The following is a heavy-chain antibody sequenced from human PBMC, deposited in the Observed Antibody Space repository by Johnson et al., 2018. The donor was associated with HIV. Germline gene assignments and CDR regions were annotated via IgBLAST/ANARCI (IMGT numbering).Heavy chain of an antibody. CDR1: GFTVSSNY. D-gene: IGHD6-19*01. V-gene: IGHV3-53*01. J-gene: IGHJ3*02. Sequence: VYLVESGGGVVQPGGSLRLSCAASGFTVSSNYMSWVRQAPGKGLEWVSVIYSGGSTYYADSVKGRFTISRDNSKNTLYLQMNSLRAEDTAVYYCARDGYSSAWYGKDAFDIWGQGTMVTVSS. CDR2: IYSGGST. CDR3: ARDGYSSAWYGKDAFDI.